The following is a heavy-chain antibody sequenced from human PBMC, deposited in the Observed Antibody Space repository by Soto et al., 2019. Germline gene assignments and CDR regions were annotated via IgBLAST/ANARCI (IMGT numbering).Heavy chain of an antibody. V-gene: IGHV3-21*04. D-gene: IGHD6-13*01. CDR2: ISSNSAYI. CDR3: SRDASRDSSARGWFDP. J-gene: IGHJ5*02. CDR1: GFTFRSFT. Sequence: GGSLRLSCAASGFTFRSFTMNWVRQAPGKGLEWVSTISSNSAYIYYTDALGGRFTISRDNAKNSLHLQMNSLRAEDTAVYYCSRDASRDSSARGWFDPWGPGTLVTVSS.